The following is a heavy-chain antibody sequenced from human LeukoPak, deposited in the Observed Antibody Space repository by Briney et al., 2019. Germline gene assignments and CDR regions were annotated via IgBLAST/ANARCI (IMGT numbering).Heavy chain of an antibody. D-gene: IGHD5-18*01. J-gene: IGHJ3*02. Sequence: GGSLRLSCAASGFTFSSYAMTWVRQAPGRGLEWVSTVSGSGGSTYYADSVKGRFTISRDNSKNTLYLQMNSLRAEDTAVYYCAKDEDTAMPEEAFDIWGQGTMVTVSS. CDR1: GFTFSSYA. CDR3: AKDEDTAMPEEAFDI. V-gene: IGHV3-23*01. CDR2: VSGSGGST.